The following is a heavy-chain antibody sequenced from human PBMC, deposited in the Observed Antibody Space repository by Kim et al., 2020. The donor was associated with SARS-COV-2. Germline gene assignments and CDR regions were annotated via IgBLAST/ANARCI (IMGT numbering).Heavy chain of an antibody. D-gene: IGHD2-2*01. V-gene: IGHV3-30*18. CDR3: AKGPIAVVPGGKMWLDP. Sequence: GGSLRLSCAASGLTFRNYGMHWVRQAPGKGLGWVADISYDGTIQSYDDSVEGRFTISRDNSKNTLYLQMNSLRVEATAVYYCAKGPIAVVPGGKMWLDPWGQGTLVTVSS. J-gene: IGHJ5*02. CDR2: ISYDGTIQ. CDR1: GLTFRNYG.